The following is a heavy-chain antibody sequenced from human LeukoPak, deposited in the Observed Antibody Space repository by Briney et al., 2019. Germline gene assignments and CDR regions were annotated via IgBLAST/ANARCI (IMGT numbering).Heavy chain of an antibody. CDR3: AKDLGITMTLLDY. J-gene: IGHJ4*02. V-gene: IGHV3-30*18. Sequence: GGSLRLSCAASGFTFSSYGMHWVRQAPGKGLEWVAVISYDGSNKYYADSVKGRFTISRDNSKNTLYLQMNSLRAEDTAVYYCAKDLGITMTLLDYWGQGTLVTVSS. D-gene: IGHD3-22*01. CDR1: GFTFSSYG. CDR2: ISYDGSNK.